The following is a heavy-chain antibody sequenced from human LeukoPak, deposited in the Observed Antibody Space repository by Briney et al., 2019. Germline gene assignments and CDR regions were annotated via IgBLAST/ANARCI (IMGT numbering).Heavy chain of an antibody. Sequence: PGGSLRLSCAASGFTVSSNYMSWVRQAPGKGLEWVSVIYSGGSTYYVDSVKGRFTISRDNSKNTLYLQMNSLRAEDTAVYYCARDTPLYYDSSGYYYDYWGQGTLVTVSS. CDR2: IYSGGST. CDR1: GFTVSSNY. J-gene: IGHJ4*02. D-gene: IGHD3-22*01. V-gene: IGHV3-66*02. CDR3: ARDTPLYYDSSGYYYDY.